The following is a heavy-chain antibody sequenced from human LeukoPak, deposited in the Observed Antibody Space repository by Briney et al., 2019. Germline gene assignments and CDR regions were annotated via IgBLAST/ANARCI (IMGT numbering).Heavy chain of an antibody. CDR1: GDSISSSY. CDR2: IYYTGSS. V-gene: IGHV4-59*08. D-gene: IGHD3-3*01. Sequence: SETLSLTCTVSGDSISSSYWSWIRQPPGKGLEWIGYIYYTGSSYYNPSLKSRVTISVDTSKNQFSLKLSSVTAADTAVYYCASLPYYDFWSGYSTKPFNWFDPWGQGTLVTVSS. J-gene: IGHJ5*02. CDR3: ASLPYYDFWSGYSTKPFNWFDP.